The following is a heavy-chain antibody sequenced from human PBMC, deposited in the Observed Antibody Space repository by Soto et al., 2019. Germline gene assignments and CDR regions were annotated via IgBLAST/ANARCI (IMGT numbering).Heavy chain of an antibody. CDR3: AKDRVGGTFYTPLGF. Sequence: GGSLRLSCQASGFNFDNYGMHWVRQAPGKGLEWVAVITYDGSNKYYADSVKGRFTISRDNSKNTLSLHLNTLKPEDTAVYHCAKDRVGGTFYTPLGFWGQGTLVTAPQ. CDR1: GFNFDNYG. D-gene: IGHD1-7*01. CDR2: ITYDGSNK. V-gene: IGHV3-30*18. J-gene: IGHJ4*02.